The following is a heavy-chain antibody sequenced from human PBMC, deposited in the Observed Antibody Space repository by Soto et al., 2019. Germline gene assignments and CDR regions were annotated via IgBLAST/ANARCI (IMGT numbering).Heavy chain of an antibody. D-gene: IGHD6-6*01. Sequence: GASVQLACKASGGTFSSYAISWVRQAPGQGLEWMGGIIPIFGTANYAQKFQGRVTITADKSTSTAYMELSSLRSEDTAVYYCARAWVAASSEHPWYASDFCDQGPILSVSS. CDR2: IIPIFGTA. CDR3: ARAWVAASSEHPWYASDF. J-gene: IGHJ4*03. V-gene: IGHV1-69*06. CDR1: GGTFSSYA.